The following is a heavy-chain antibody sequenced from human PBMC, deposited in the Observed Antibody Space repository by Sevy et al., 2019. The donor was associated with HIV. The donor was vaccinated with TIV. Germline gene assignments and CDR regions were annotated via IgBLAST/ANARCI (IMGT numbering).Heavy chain of an antibody. J-gene: IGHJ3*02. D-gene: IGHD3-3*01. CDR3: ARGYYDFWSGYYRRDAFDS. V-gene: IGHV1-18*01. CDR1: GYTFTSYG. CDR2: NSAYNGDT. Sequence: ASVKVSCKASGYTFTSYGISWVRQAPGQGLEWMGWNSAYNGDTNYAQKLQGRITMTTDTSKSTAYMELTSLRSDDTAVYFCARGYYDFWSGYYRRDAFDSWGQGTRVTVSS.